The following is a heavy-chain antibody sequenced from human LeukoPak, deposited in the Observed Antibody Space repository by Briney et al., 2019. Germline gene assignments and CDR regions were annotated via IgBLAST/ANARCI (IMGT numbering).Heavy chain of an antibody. CDR1: GGSISSYY. CDR2: IYYSGST. CDR3: ATIAAASDFDY. Sequence: PSETLSLTCTVSGGSISSYYWSWIRQPPGKGLEWIGYIYYSGSTNYNPSLKSRVTISVDTSKNQFSLKLSSVTAADTAVYYCATIAAASDFDYWGQGTLVTVSS. J-gene: IGHJ4*02. V-gene: IGHV4-59*01. D-gene: IGHD6-13*01.